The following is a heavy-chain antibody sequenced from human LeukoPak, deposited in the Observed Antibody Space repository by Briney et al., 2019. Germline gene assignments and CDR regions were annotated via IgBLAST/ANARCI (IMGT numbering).Heavy chain of an antibody. CDR3: ALIGDHAWFDP. V-gene: IGHV1-2*02. D-gene: IGHD3-10*01. CDR1: GYTFSGYY. CDR2: INPNSGGT. J-gene: IGHJ5*02. Sequence: ASVKVSCKAAGYTFSGYYIFWVRRARGQGLEWMGWINPNSGGTNYAPEFQGRLTMTRDTSITTAYMELSTLRSDDTAVYYCALIGDHAWFDPWGQGTLVTVSS.